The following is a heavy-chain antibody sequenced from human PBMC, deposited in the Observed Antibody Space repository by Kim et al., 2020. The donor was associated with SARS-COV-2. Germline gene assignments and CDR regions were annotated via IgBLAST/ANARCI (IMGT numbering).Heavy chain of an antibody. CDR1: GFTFSSYG. CDR2: IWYDGSNK. Sequence: GGSLRLSCAASGFTFSSYGMHWVRQAPGKGLEWVAVIWYDGSNKYYADSVKGRFTISRDNSKNTLYLQMNSLRAEDTAVYYCARELRYYYDSSGYPHGAFDIWGQGTMVTVSS. J-gene: IGHJ3*02. V-gene: IGHV3-33*01. CDR3: ARELRYYYDSSGYPHGAFDI. D-gene: IGHD3-22*01.